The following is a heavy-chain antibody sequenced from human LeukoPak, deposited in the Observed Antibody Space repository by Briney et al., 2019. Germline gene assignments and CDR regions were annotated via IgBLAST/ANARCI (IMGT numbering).Heavy chain of an antibody. V-gene: IGHV3-7*01. D-gene: IGHD3-3*01. CDR2: IKQGGSEK. J-gene: IGHJ4*02. CDR3: AREVYDFWSGYRLYYFDY. Sequence: GGSLRLSCAASGFTFSSYWMSWVRQAPGKGLEWVANIKQGGSEKYYVDSVKGRFTISRDNAKNSLCLQMNSLRAEDTAVYYCAREVYDFWSGYRLYYFDYWGQGTLVTVSS. CDR1: GFTFSSYW.